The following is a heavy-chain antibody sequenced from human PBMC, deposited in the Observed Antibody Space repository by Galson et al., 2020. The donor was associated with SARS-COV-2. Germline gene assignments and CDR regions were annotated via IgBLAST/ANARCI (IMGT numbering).Heavy chain of an antibody. CDR1: GGSFSGYY. CDR2: IDQSGST. D-gene: IGHD3-10*01. J-gene: IGHJ3*02. V-gene: IGHV4-34*01. CDR3: ARADDGGSGDYRHDAFDI. Sequence: SETLSLTCAVYGGSFSGYYWSWIRQPPGKGLEWSGEIDQSGSTNYNPSLKSRVTISVDTSKNQFSLKLSSVTAADTAVYYCARADDGGSGDYRHDAFDIWGQGTMVTVSS.